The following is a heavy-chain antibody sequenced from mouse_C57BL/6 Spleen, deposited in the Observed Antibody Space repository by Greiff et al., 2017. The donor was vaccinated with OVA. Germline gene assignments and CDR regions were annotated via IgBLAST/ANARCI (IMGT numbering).Heavy chain of an antibody. J-gene: IGHJ4*01. CDR3: TRDSSSYYAMDY. CDR1: GFTFSSYA. CDR2: ISSGGDYI. D-gene: IGHD1-2*01. Sequence: EVKLVESGEGLVKPGGSLKLSCAASGFTFSSYAMSWVRQTPEKRLEWVAYISSGGDYIYYADTVKGRFTISRDNARNTLYLQMSSLKAEDTARYYCTRDSSSYYAMDYWGQGTSVTVSS. V-gene: IGHV5-9-1*02.